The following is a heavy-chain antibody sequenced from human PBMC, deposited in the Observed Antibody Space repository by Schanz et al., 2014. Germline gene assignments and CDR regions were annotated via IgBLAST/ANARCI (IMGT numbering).Heavy chain of an antibody. CDR2: VSSRSDEI. J-gene: IGHJ4*02. Sequence: EVQLLESGGGLVQPGGSLRLSCSASTFTFDHYAMTWVRQAPGKGLEWVAAVSSRSDEIKYADSVRGRFTISRDNSKSTLYLQMSSLRAEDTAVYYCARGGPAYYFDDWGQGTLVTVSS. CDR3: ARGGPAYYFDD. CDR1: TFTFDHYA. V-gene: IGHV3-23*05.